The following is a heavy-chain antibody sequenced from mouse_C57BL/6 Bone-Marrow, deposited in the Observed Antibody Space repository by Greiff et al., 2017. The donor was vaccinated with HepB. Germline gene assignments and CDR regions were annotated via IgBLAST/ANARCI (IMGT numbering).Heavy chain of an antibody. J-gene: IGHJ3*01. Sequence: QVQLKQSGPELVKPGASVKISCKASGYAFSSSWMNWVKQRPGKGLEWIGRIYPGDGDTNYNGKFKGKATLTADKSSSTAYMQLSSLTSEDSAVYFCAREDEYDYDPWFAYWGQGTLVTVSA. V-gene: IGHV1-82*01. D-gene: IGHD2-4*01. CDR2: IYPGDGDT. CDR1: GYAFSSSW. CDR3: AREDEYDYDPWFAY.